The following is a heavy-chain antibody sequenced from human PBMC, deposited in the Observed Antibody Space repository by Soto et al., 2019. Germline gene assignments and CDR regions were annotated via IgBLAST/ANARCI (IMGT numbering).Heavy chain of an antibody. CDR2: IYYSGST. CDR1: GGSISSSSYY. V-gene: IGHV4-39*01. Sequence: SETLSLTCTVSGGSISSSSYYWGWIRQPPGKGLEWIGSIYYSGSTYYNSSLKSRVTISVDTSKNQFSLKLSSVPEANTAGYYYARHRGYYDILSGYYSELNFDYWGQGTLVTVSS. D-gene: IGHD3-9*01. CDR3: ARHRGYYDILSGYYSELNFDY. J-gene: IGHJ4*02.